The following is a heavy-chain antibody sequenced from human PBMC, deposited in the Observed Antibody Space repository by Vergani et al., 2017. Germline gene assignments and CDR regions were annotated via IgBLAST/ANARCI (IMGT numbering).Heavy chain of an antibody. CDR2: INLNSGGT. V-gene: IGHV1-2*02. CDR3: ARVGTSSNRDYFDY. D-gene: IGHD2-2*01. Sequence: QVQLVQSGAEVKKPGASLRFSCKASGNTSPNSLMHWVRQPPGQVLEWMGWINLNSGGTNYAQKFQGRVTMTRDTSISTAYMELSNLRSDDTAVYYCARVGTSSNRDYFDYWGQGTLVTVSS. CDR1: GNTSPNSL. J-gene: IGHJ4*02.